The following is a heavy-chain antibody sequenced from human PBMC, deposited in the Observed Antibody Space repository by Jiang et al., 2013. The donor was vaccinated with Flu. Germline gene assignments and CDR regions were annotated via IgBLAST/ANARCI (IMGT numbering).Heavy chain of an antibody. D-gene: IGHD6-19*01. V-gene: IGHV1-8*01. CDR2: MNPNSGNT. CDR1: GYTFTSYD. Sequence: KVSCKASGYTFTSYDINWVRQATGQGLEWMGWMNPNSGNTGYAQKFQGRVTMTRNTSISTAYMELSSLRSEDTAVYYCARGVYSRIAVAGGWFDPWGQGTLVTVSS. J-gene: IGHJ5*02. CDR3: ARGVYSRIAVAGGWFDP.